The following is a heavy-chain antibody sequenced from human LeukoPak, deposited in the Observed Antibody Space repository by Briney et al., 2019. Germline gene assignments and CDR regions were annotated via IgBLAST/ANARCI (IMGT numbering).Heavy chain of an antibody. CDR1: GGSFSGYY. Sequence: SETLSLTCAVYGGSFSGYYWIWIRQPPGKGLEWIGEINHSGSTNYNPSLKSRVTISVDTSKNQFSLKVSSVTAADTAVYYCASEHPSGYWGQGTLVTVSS. D-gene: IGHD2-21*01. V-gene: IGHV4-34*01. CDR3: ASEHPSGY. CDR2: INHSGST. J-gene: IGHJ4*02.